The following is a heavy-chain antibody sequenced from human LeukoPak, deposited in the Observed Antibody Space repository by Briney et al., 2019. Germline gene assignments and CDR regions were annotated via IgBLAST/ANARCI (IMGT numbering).Heavy chain of an antibody. Sequence: PSETLSPTCTISGGSVTSGSYYWSWIRQPPEKGLEWIGYIYYTGSTDYNPSLKSRVTISVETSKNQFSLQLSSVTAADTAIYYCATSLESYYYMDVWGKGTTVTVSS. CDR2: IYYTGST. J-gene: IGHJ6*03. CDR1: GGSVTSGSYY. V-gene: IGHV4-61*01. D-gene: IGHD5-24*01. CDR3: ATSLESYYYMDV.